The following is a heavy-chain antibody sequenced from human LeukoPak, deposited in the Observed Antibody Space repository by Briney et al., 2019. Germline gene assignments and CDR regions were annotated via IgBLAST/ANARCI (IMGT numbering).Heavy chain of an antibody. CDR3: ARLYCSGGNCHFDY. CDR1: GGSFSGYY. J-gene: IGHJ4*02. D-gene: IGHD2-15*01. Sequence: SDTLSLTCAVYGGSFSGYYWSWIRQPPGKGLEWIGEINHSGSTNYNPSLKSRVTVSVDTSKNQFSLKLSSVTAADTAVYYCARLYCSGGNCHFDYWGQGTLVTVSS. V-gene: IGHV4-34*01. CDR2: INHSGST.